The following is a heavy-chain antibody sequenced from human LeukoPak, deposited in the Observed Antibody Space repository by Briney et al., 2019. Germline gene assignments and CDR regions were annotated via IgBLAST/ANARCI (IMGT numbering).Heavy chain of an antibody. CDR3: ARAKSVLLWFGELFRWFDP. D-gene: IGHD3-10*01. J-gene: IGHJ5*02. V-gene: IGHV4-39*07. CDR2: IFYSGRT. Sequence: NPSETLSLTCTVSGGSISSSTYYWGWIRQPPGKGLEWIGSIFYSGRTYYNPSLKSRVTMSVDTSKNQFSLRLSSVNAADTAVYYCARAKSVLLWFGELFRWFDPWGQGTLVTVSS. CDR1: GGSISSSTYY.